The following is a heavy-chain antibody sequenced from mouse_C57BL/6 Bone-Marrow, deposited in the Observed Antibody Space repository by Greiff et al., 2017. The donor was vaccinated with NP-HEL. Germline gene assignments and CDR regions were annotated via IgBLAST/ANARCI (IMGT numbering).Heavy chain of an antibody. CDR3: AREDYGWFAY. Sequence: EVHLVESGGGLVKPGGSLKLSCAASGFTFSSYAMSWVRQTPEKRLEWVATISDGGSYTYYPDNVKGRFTISRDNAKNNLYLQMSHLKSEDTAMYYCAREDYGWFAYWGQGTLVTVSA. V-gene: IGHV5-4*01. D-gene: IGHD1-1*02. J-gene: IGHJ3*01. CDR1: GFTFSSYA. CDR2: ISDGGSYT.